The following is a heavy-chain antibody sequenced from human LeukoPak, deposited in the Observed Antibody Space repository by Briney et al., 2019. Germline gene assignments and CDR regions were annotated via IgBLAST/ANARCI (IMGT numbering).Heavy chain of an antibody. D-gene: IGHD6-19*01. CDR2: IYYSGST. CDR1: GGSISSSSYY. Sequence: PSETLSLTCTDSGGSISSSSYYWGWIRQPPGKGLEWIGSIYYSGSTYYNPSLKSRVTISVDTSKNQLSLKLSSVTAADSAVYYCASLSGWVDYWGQGTLVTVSS. V-gene: IGHV4-39*01. J-gene: IGHJ4*01. CDR3: ASLSGWVDY.